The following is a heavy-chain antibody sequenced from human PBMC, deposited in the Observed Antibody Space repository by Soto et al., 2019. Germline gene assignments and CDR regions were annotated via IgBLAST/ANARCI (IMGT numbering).Heavy chain of an antibody. J-gene: IGHJ6*02. D-gene: IGHD6-13*01. CDR2: ISGSGGST. CDR1: GFTFSSYA. CDR3: AKASSWYSFRYYYYGMDV. Sequence: GGSLRLSCAASGFTFSSYAMSWVRQAPGKGLEWVSAISGSGGSTYYADSVKGRFTISRDNSKNTLYLQMNSLRAEDTAVYYCAKASSWYSFRYYYYGMDVWGQGTTVTVSS. V-gene: IGHV3-23*01.